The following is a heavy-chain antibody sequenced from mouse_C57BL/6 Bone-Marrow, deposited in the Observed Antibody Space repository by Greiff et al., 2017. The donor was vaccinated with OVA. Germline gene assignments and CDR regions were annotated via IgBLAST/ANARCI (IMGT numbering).Heavy chain of an antibody. V-gene: IGHV14-4*01. Sequence: VQPKESGAELVRPGASVKLSCTASGFNIKDDYMHWVKQRPEQGLEWIGWIDPENGDTEYASKFQGKATITADTSSNTAYLQLSSLTSEDTAVYYCTSYGNFDYWGQGTTLTVSS. J-gene: IGHJ2*01. D-gene: IGHD2-1*01. CDR2: IDPENGDT. CDR3: TSYGNFDY. CDR1: GFNIKDDY.